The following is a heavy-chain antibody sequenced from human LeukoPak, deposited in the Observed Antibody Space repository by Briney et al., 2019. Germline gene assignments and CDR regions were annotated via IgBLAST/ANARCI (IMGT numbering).Heavy chain of an antibody. Sequence: GGSLRLSCVVSGLTFSTHAMSWIRQAPGKGLEWVSYISSSGSTIYYGDSVKGRFTISRDNAKKSLCLQMNSLRAEDTAVYYCARVVLAVAATGGRYFDYWGQGTLLTVSS. CDR3: ARVVLAVAATGGRYFDY. CDR2: ISSSGSTI. CDR1: GLTFSTHA. V-gene: IGHV3-11*01. D-gene: IGHD6-19*01. J-gene: IGHJ4*02.